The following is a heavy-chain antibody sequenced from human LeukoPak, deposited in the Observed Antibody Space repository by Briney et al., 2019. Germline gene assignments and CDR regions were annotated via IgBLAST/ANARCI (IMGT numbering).Heavy chain of an antibody. D-gene: IGHD5-18*01. Sequence: GGSLRLSCAASGFTFSGSAIHWVRQASGKGLEWVGRIKSKSNSYATAYAASVKGRFTISRDDSKNTAYLQMNSLRADDTAVYYCAKEMETGIQLGGYFDYWGQGTLVTVSS. CDR1: GFTFSGSA. V-gene: IGHV3-73*01. CDR3: AKEMETGIQLGGYFDY. J-gene: IGHJ4*02. CDR2: IKSKSNSYAT.